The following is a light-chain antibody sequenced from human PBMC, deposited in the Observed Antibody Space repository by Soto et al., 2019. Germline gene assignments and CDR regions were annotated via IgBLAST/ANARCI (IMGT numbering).Light chain of an antibody. CDR3: QQANSFPRT. V-gene: IGKV1-12*01. CDR2: AAS. CDR1: QSISSW. J-gene: IGKJ2*01. Sequence: DIQLTQSPSSVSASVGDRVTITCRASQSISSWLAWYQQKPGKAPKLLIYAASNLQSGVPSRFSGSGSGTDFTLTISSLQPEDFASYYCQQANSFPRTFGQGTKLEIK.